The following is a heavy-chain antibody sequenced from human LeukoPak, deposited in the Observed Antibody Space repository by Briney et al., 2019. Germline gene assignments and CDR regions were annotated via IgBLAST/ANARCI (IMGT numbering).Heavy chain of an antibody. D-gene: IGHD6-6*01. Sequence: SETLSLTCTVSGGSISSSYWSWIRQPPGKGLDWIGYIHYSGSTNYNPSLKSRVTISVDTSKNQFSLKLSSVTAADTAVYYCARARYGSSPFDYWGQGTLVTVSS. CDR3: ARARYGSSPFDY. V-gene: IGHV4-59*01. CDR2: IHYSGST. CDR1: GGSISSSY. J-gene: IGHJ4*02.